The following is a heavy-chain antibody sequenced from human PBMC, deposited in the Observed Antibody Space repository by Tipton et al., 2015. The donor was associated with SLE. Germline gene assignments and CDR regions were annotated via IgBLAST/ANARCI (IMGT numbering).Heavy chain of an antibody. Sequence: TLSLTCTVSGGSIGSYYWSWIRQPPGKGLEWIGSNYYSGSAFYNSSLKSRVSISMDKSENQFSLTLTSVTAADTAVYYCARMGVASVDYYYGMDVWGQGITVSVSS. J-gene: IGHJ6*02. CDR2: NYYSGSA. CDR1: GGSIGSYY. CDR3: ARMGVASVDYYYGMDV. V-gene: IGHV4-59*04. D-gene: IGHD3-16*01.